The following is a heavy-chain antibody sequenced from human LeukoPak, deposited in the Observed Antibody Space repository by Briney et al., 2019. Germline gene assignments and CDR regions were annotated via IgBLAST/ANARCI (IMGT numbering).Heavy chain of an antibody. D-gene: IGHD2-15*01. CDR3: ARGTPIYCSGGSCYGVYYFDY. J-gene: IGHJ4*02. CDR2: INHSGST. V-gene: IGHV4-34*01. CDR1: GGSFSGYY. Sequence: SETLSLTCAVYGGSFSGYYWSWIRQPPGNALEWIGEINHSGSTNYNPSLKSRVTISVDTSKNQFSLKLSSVTAADTAVYYCARGTPIYCSGGSCYGVYYFDYWGQGTLVTVSS.